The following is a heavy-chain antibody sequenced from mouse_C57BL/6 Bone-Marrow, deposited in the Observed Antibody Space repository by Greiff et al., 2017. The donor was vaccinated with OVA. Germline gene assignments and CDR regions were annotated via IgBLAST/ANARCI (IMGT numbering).Heavy chain of an antibody. CDR1: GYTFTDYY. V-gene: IGHV1-76*01. J-gene: IGHJ3*01. Sequence: VQLQQSGAELVRPGASVKLSCKASGYTFTDYYINWVKQRPGQGLEWIARIYPGSGNTYYNEKFKGKATLTAEKSSSTAYMQLSSLTSEDSAVYFCARDPYYYGSSSSFAYWGQGTLVTVSA. CDR3: ARDPYYYGSSSSFAY. CDR2: IYPGSGNT. D-gene: IGHD1-1*01.